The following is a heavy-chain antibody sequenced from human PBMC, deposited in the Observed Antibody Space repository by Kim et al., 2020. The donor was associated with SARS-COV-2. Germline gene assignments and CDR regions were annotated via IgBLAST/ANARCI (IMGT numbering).Heavy chain of an antibody. V-gene: IGHV1-8*01. CDR1: GYTFTSYG. Sequence: ASVKVSCKASGYTFTSYGINWVRQATGQGLEWMGWMNPNSGNTGYAQKLQGRVTMTRNTSISTAYMELSSLRSEDTAVYYCAREKGYCSGGSCYGGYYYYYYGMDVWGQGTTVTVSS. CDR3: AREKGYCSGGSCYGGYYYYYYGMDV. J-gene: IGHJ6*02. D-gene: IGHD2-15*01. CDR2: MNPNSGNT.